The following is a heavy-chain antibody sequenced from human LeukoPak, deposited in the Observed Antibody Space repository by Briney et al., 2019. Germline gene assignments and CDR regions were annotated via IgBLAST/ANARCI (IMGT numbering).Heavy chain of an antibody. J-gene: IGHJ3*02. CDR2: ISYDGSNK. D-gene: IGHD6-13*01. CDR1: GFTFSSYA. Sequence: GGSLRLSCAASGFTFSSYAMHWVRQAPGKGPEWVADISYDGSNKYYADSVKGRFTISRDNSKNTLYLQMNSLRAEDTAVYYCARDSSSWYGAFDIWGQGTMVTVSS. CDR3: ARDSSSWYGAFDI. V-gene: IGHV3-30*01.